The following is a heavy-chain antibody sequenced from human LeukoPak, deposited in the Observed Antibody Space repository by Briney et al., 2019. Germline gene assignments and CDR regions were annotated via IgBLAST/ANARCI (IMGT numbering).Heavy chain of an antibody. CDR3: AGGSGFDF. Sequence: GGSLILSCAASGFTVSSNYMSWVRQAPGKGLEWVSVIYSGGSTYYADSVKGRFTISSHNSKNTLYLQMNSLRAEDTAVYYCAGGSGFDFWGQGTLVTVSS. CDR2: IYSGGST. D-gene: IGHD3-10*01. CDR1: GFTVSSNY. V-gene: IGHV3-53*04. J-gene: IGHJ4*02.